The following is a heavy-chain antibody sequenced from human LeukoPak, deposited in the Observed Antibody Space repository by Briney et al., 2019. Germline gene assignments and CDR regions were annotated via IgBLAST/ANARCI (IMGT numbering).Heavy chain of an antibody. J-gene: IGHJ4*02. V-gene: IGHV3-21*01. CDR2: ISSSSSYI. CDR1: GFTFRSYS. CDR3: ARGGVDTAMVSDY. Sequence: GGSLRLSCAASGFTFRSYSMNWVRQAPGKGLEWVSSISSSSSYIYYADSVKGRFTISRDNAKNSLYLQMNSLRAEDTAVYYCARGGVDTAMVSDYWGQGTLVTVSS. D-gene: IGHD5-18*01.